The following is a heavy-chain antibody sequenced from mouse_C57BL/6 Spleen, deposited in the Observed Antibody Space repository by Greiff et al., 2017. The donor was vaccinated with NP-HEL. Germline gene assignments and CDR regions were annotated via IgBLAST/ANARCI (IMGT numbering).Heavy chain of an antibody. V-gene: IGHV1-26*01. Sequence: VQLQQSGPELAKPGASVKISCKASGYTFTDYYMNWVKQSHGKSLEWIGDINPNNGGTSYNQKFKGKATLTVDKSSSTAYMELRSLTSEDSAVYYCARMGSNYVMDYWGQGTTLTVSS. D-gene: IGHD2-5*01. CDR2: INPNNGGT. CDR1: GYTFTDYY. CDR3: ARMGSNYVMDY. J-gene: IGHJ2*01.